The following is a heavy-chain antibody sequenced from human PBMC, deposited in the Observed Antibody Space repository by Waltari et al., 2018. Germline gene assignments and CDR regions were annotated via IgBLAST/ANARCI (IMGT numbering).Heavy chain of an antibody. CDR2: IYYSGST. CDR1: GGSISSHY. V-gene: IGHV4-59*11. J-gene: IGHJ4*02. CDR3: ARGPTHFDY. Sequence: QVQLQESGPGLVKPSETLSLTCTVSGGSISSHYWSWIRQPPGKGLEWIGYIYYSGSTNYHPSLKSRVTISVDTSKNQFSLKLSSVTAADTAVYYCARGPTHFDYWGQGTLVTVSS.